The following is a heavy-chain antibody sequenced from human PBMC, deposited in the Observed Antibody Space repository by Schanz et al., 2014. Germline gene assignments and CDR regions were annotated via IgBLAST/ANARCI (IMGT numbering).Heavy chain of an antibody. CDR2: ISRDGTTS. CDR1: GFTFSNYW. Sequence: VQLVESGGGLVQPGGSLRLSCAASGFTFSNYWMHWIRQAPGKGLEWLSYISRDGTTSYYADSVKGRFTISRDNAKNSLYLEMTSLRGEDTAVYYCARENLNWEAFDIWGQGTVVTVSS. J-gene: IGHJ3*02. D-gene: IGHD7-27*01. V-gene: IGHV3-11*01. CDR3: ARENLNWEAFDI.